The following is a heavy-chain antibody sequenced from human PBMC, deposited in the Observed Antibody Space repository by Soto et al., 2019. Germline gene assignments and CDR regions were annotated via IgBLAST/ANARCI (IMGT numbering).Heavy chain of an antibody. D-gene: IGHD4-17*01. J-gene: IGHJ6*03. CDR3: ERGDYGDYYYYYMDV. V-gene: IGHV4-59*01. CDR1: GGSISSYY. CDR2: IYYSGST. Sequence: SETLSLTCTVSGGSISSYYWSWIRQPPGKGLEWIGYIYYSGSTNYNPSLKSRVTISVDTSKNQFSLKLSSVTAADTAVYYCERGDYGDYYYYYMDVWGKGTTVTVSS.